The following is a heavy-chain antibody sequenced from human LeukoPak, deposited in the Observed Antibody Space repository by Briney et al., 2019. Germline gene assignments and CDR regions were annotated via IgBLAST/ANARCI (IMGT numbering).Heavy chain of an antibody. Sequence: PGGSLRLSCAASGFTVSSYYMSWVRQAPGKGLEWVSLIYSGDNTRYADSVKGRFTISRDNSKNTLYLQMNSLRAEDTAVYYCARVSSETKGWYVFNYGGQEPRFPVSS. CDR3: ARVSSETKGWYVFNY. CDR2: IYSGDNT. V-gene: IGHV3-53*01. CDR1: GFTVSSYY. D-gene: IGHD3-16*01. J-gene: IGHJ4*02.